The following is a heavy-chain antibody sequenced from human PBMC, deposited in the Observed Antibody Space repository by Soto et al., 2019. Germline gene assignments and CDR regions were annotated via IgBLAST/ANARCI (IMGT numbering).Heavy chain of an antibody. CDR1: GFSLSTSGMR. V-gene: IGHV2-70*04. CDR3: ARMFHCSGGTCPFDY. J-gene: IGHJ4*02. Sequence: SGPTLVNPTQTLTLTCTFSGFSLSTSGMRVSWIRQPPGKALEWLARIDWDDDKFYNTSLKTRLAISKDSSKNQVVLTMTNMDPVDTATYYCARMFHCSGGTCPFDYWGQGALVTVSS. D-gene: IGHD2-15*01. CDR2: IDWDDDK.